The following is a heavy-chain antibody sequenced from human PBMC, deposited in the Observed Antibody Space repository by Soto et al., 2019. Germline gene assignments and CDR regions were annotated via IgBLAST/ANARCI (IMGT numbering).Heavy chain of an antibody. V-gene: IGHV3-53*01. CDR1: GFTVSSNY. CDR3: ASSVYNGSYYVGGWTYGMDV. Sequence: GSLRLSCAASGFTVSSNYMSWVRQAPGKGLEWVSVIYSGGSTYYADSVKGRFTISRDNSKNTLYLQMNSLRAEDTAVYYCASSVYNGSYYVGGWTYGMDVWGQGTTVTVSS. J-gene: IGHJ6*02. D-gene: IGHD1-26*01. CDR2: IYSGGST.